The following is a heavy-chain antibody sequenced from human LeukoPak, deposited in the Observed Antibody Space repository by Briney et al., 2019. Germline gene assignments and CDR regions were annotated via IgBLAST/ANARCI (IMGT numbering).Heavy chain of an antibody. CDR2: ISYDGSNT. CDR1: GFTFSSYG. CDR3: ATDAGAAAFDY. D-gene: IGHD2-15*01. J-gene: IGHJ4*02. V-gene: IGHV3-33*08. Sequence: GGSLRLSCAASGFTFSSYGMHWVRQAPGKGLEWVAVISYDGSNTYFADSVKGRFTISRDNSKNTLYLQMNSLRAEDTAVYYCATDAGAAAFDYWGQGTLVTVSP.